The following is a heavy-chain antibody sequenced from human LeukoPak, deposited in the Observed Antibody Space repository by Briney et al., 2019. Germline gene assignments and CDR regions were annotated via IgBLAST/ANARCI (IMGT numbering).Heavy chain of an antibody. D-gene: IGHD5-18*01. Sequence: PGGSLRLSCAASGFTFSSYWMSWVREAPGKGPVWVADIKEDGSEQYYVDSVKGRFTISRDNAKNSLYLQMNSLRAEDTAVYYCATYQGYNYGPFDYWRQGTLVTVSS. V-gene: IGHV3-7*05. CDR2: IKEDGSEQ. CDR3: ATYQGYNYGPFDY. J-gene: IGHJ4*02. CDR1: GFTFSSYW.